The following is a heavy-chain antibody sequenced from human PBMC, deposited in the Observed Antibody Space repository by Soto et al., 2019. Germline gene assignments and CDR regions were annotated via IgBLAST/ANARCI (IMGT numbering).Heavy chain of an antibody. CDR1: GGSISSGGYY. D-gene: IGHD1-7*01. CDR3: ARDGLGTLSYWYFDL. Sequence: QVQLQESGPGLVKPSQTLSLTCTVSGGSISSGGYYWSWIRQHPGKGLEWIGYIYYSGSTYYNPSLKSRVTISVDTSKNQFSLKLSSVTAADTAVYYCARDGLGTLSYWYFDLWGRGTLVTVSS. CDR2: IYYSGST. V-gene: IGHV4-31*03. J-gene: IGHJ2*01.